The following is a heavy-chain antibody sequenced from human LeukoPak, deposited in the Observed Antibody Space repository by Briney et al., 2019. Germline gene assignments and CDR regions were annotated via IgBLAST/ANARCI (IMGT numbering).Heavy chain of an antibody. Sequence: GGSLRLSCAASGFNFDDYGMSWVRQAPGKGLEWGSGINWNGGSTGYADSVKGRFTISRGNAKNSLFLQMNSLRAEDTALYYCAKDSSGYYDGAFDIWGQGTMVTVSS. V-gene: IGHV3-20*04. CDR3: AKDSSGYYDGAFDI. J-gene: IGHJ3*02. D-gene: IGHD3-22*01. CDR1: GFNFDDYG. CDR2: INWNGGST.